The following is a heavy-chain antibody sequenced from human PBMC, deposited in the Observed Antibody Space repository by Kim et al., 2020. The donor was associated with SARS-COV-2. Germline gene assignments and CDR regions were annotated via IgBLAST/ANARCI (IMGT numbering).Heavy chain of an antibody. V-gene: IGHV4-39*01. Sequence: SETLSLTCTVSGGSISSSSYYWGWIRQPPGKGLEWIGSIYYSGSTYYNPSLKSRVTISVDTSKNQFSLKLSSVTAADTAVYYCARRQYRSYGSYYYYYGMDVWGQGTTVTVSS. CDR3: ARRQYRSYGSYYYYYGMDV. D-gene: IGHD5-18*01. CDR2: IYYSGST. J-gene: IGHJ6*02. CDR1: GGSISSSSYY.